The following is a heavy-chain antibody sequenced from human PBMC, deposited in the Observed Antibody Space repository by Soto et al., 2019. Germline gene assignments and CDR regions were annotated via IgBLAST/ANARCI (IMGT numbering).Heavy chain of an antibody. J-gene: IGHJ6*02. CDR1: GYGSTGYG. Sequence: SVNVSCKSSGYGSTGYGISLVRQAPGQGLDWMGWITTYNGNTKYAQDLQGRVTMTTDTSTSTAYMELRSLRSDDTAVYYCARFSGGVYNTYYFYYGMDGWGQGTTVTVS. CDR2: ITTYNGNT. V-gene: IGHV1-18*04. D-gene: IGHD3-3*01. CDR3: ARFSGGVYNTYYFYYGMDG.